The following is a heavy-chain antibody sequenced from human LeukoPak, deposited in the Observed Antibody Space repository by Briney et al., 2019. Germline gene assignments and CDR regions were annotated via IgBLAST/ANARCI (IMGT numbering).Heavy chain of an antibody. CDR1: GFTFSRYA. V-gene: IGHV3-23*01. Sequence: PGGSLRLSCAASGFTFSRYAMSWVRQAPGKGLEWVSSISGSGSNTYYADSVKGRFTISRDNSKNTLYLQMNSLRAEDTAVYYCAKDFGVGAGGWLYDYWGQGTLVTVSS. CDR2: ISGSGSNT. D-gene: IGHD1-26*01. CDR3: AKDFGVGAGGWLYDY. J-gene: IGHJ4*02.